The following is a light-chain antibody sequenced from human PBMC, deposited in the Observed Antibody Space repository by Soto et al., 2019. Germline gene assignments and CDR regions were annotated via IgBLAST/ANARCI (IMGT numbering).Light chain of an antibody. CDR2: EVN. Sequence: QSVLTQPPSASGSPGQSVAISCTGTSSDVGGYNYVSWYQQHPGKAPKLMIYEVNKRPSGVPDRFSGSKSGNTASLTVSGLQAEDEADYYCCSYAGSSNVFGTGTKLTLL. CDR1: SSDVGGYNY. CDR3: CSYAGSSNV. V-gene: IGLV2-8*01. J-gene: IGLJ1*01.